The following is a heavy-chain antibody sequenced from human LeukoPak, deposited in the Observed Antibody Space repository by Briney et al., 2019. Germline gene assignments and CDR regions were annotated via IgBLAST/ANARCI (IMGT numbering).Heavy chain of an antibody. D-gene: IGHD4-17*01. CDR2: MNPNSGNT. CDR1: GYTFTSYD. CDR3: ARGYGDYRGPMGFDY. V-gene: IGHV1-8*01. J-gene: IGHJ4*02. Sequence: ASVKVSCKASGYTFTSYDINWVRQATGQWLEWMGWMNPNSGNTGYAQKFQGRVTMTRNTSISTAYMELSSLRSEDTAVYYCARGYGDYRGPMGFDYWGQGTLVTVSS.